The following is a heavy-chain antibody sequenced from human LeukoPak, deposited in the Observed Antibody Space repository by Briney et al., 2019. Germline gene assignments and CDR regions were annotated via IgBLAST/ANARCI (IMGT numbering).Heavy chain of an antibody. V-gene: IGHV4-59*01. J-gene: IGHJ4*02. CDR1: GGSISSYY. CDR3: ARAKRSSWMKVVVAFDY. D-gene: IGHD2-15*01. CDR2: IYYSGST. Sequence: SETLSLTCTVSGGSISSYYWSWIRQPPGKGLEWIGYIYYSGSTNYNPSLKSRVTISVDTSKNQFSLKLSSVTAADTAVYYCARAKRSSWMKVVVAFDYWGQGTLVTVSS.